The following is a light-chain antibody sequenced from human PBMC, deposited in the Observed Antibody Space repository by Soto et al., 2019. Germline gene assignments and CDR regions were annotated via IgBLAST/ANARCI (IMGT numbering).Light chain of an antibody. J-gene: IGKJ1*01. CDR3: QQSYSTPRT. Sequence: DIQMTQSPSSLSASVGDRGPITCRARQSISSFLNWYQQKPGKAPKLLIYAASSLQSGVPSRFSGSGSGTDFTLTISSLQPEDFATYYCQQSYSTPRTFGQGTKVEIK. CDR1: QSISSF. CDR2: AAS. V-gene: IGKV1-39*01.